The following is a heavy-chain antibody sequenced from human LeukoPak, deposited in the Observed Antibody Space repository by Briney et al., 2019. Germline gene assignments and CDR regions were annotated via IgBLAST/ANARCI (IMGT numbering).Heavy chain of an antibody. Sequence: GGSLRLSCAASGFTFSSYSMNWVRQAPGKGLEWVSSISSSSSYICYADSVKGRFTISRDNAKNSLYLQMNSLRAEDTAVYYCAREPLVRGVSFDYWGQGTLVTVSS. J-gene: IGHJ4*02. V-gene: IGHV3-21*01. CDR1: GFTFSSYS. D-gene: IGHD3-10*01. CDR2: ISSSSSYI. CDR3: AREPLVRGVSFDY.